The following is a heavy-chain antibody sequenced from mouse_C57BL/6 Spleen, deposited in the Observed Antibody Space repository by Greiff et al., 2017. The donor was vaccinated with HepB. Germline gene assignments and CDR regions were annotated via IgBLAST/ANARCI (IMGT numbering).Heavy chain of an antibody. CDR1: GYTFTSYW. CDR3: ARWVYYGNQAWFAY. Sequence: QVQLQQPGAELVKPGASVKLSCKASGYTFTSYWMHWVKQRPGQGLEWIGMIHPNSGSTNYNEKFKSKATLTVDKSSSTAYMQLSSLTSEDSAVYYCARWVYYGNQAWFAYWGQGTLVTVSA. CDR2: IHPNSGST. J-gene: IGHJ3*01. D-gene: IGHD2-1*01. V-gene: IGHV1-64*01.